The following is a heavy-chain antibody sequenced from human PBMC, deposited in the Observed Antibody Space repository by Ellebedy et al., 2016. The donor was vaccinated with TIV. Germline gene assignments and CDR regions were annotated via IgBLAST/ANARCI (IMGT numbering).Heavy chain of an antibody. V-gene: IGHV3-23*01. D-gene: IGHD1-26*01. J-gene: IGHJ4*02. CDR3: AKAGRGTTPRYFDF. Sequence: GESLKISCAASGTTFSSYPMSWVRQAPGKGLEWVSAIGASGAITSYADSLKGRFTISRDNSKNTLYLQLNSLRAEDTAFYYCAKAGRGTTPRYFDFWGQGTLVTVSS. CDR1: GTTFSSYP. CDR2: IGASGAIT.